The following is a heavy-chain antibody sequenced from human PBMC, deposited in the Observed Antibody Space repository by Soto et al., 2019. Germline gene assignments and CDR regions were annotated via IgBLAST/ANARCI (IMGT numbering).Heavy chain of an antibody. Sequence: ASVKVSCKASGYTFTGYGISWVRQAPGQGLEWMGWISAYNGNTNYAQKLQGRVTMTTDTSTSTAYMELRSLRSDDTAVYYCARGFNSLGRGAFFGSFLGGLRSPTYVVFDFGGKGTLVPVSS. CDR1: GYTFTGYG. J-gene: IGHJ3*01. CDR3: ARGFNSLGRGAFFGSFLGGLRSPTYVVFDF. CDR2: ISAYNGNT. D-gene: IGHD3-16*01. V-gene: IGHV1-18*01.